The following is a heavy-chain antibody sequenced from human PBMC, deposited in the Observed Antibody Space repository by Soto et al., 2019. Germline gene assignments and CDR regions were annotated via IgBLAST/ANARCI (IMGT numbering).Heavy chain of an antibody. CDR3: ATDRRVVRGVIITDYYYMDV. Sequence: GASVKVSCKVSGYTLTELSMHWVRQAPGKGLEWMGGFDPEDGETIYAQKFQGRVTMTEDTSTDTAYMELSSLRSEDTAVYYCATDRRVVRGVIITDYYYMDVWGKGTTVTVSS. J-gene: IGHJ6*03. CDR1: GYTLTELS. CDR2: FDPEDGET. D-gene: IGHD3-10*01. V-gene: IGHV1-24*01.